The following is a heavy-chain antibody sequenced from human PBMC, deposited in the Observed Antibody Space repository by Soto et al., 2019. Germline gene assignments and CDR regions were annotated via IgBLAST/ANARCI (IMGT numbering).Heavy chain of an antibody. J-gene: IGHJ4*02. CDR1: GGSISTNW. CDR3: ARHIAVSVTRGFDF. Sequence: QVQLQESGPGLMKPSGTLSLTCAVSGGSISTNWWSWVRQPPGKGLEWIREIYHSGRTNYNPSLENRVTMSVDKSQNHLSLILISVTAADTAVYYCARHIAVSVTRGFDFWGQGTLVTVSS. CDR2: IYHSGRT. D-gene: IGHD6-19*01. V-gene: IGHV4-4*02.